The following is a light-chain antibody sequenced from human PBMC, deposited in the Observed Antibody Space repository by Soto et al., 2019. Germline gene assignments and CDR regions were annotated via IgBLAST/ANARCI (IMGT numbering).Light chain of an antibody. Sequence: EIVLTQSPGTLSLSPGERATLSCRASRSFSSSYLAWYQQKPGLAPRLLICAASIRATGIPDRFSGSGSATDFTLTISRLEPEDSAVYYCQQYGSSPPYTFGQGTKLEIK. CDR3: QQYGSSPPYT. J-gene: IGKJ2*01. CDR1: RSFSSSY. V-gene: IGKV3-20*01. CDR2: AAS.